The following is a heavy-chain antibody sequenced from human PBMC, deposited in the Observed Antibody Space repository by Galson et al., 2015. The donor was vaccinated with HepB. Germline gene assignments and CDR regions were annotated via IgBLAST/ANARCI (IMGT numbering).Heavy chain of an antibody. J-gene: IGHJ5*02. Sequence: ETLSLTCTVSGDSISSYYWTWIRQPPGKRLEWIGYIYYTGSTNYNPSLKSRLTISIDTSKNHFSLRLSSVTAADTAVYYCARSLSPTGWFDPWGQGILVTVSS. CDR1: GDSISSYY. D-gene: IGHD3-10*01. CDR2: IYYTGST. CDR3: ARSLSPTGWFDP. V-gene: IGHV4-59*01.